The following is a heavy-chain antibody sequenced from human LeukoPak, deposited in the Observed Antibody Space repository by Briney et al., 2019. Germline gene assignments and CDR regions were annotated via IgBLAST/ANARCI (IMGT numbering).Heavy chain of an antibody. J-gene: IGHJ6*02. CDR3: AKDQTAYYYGMDV. Sequence: GGSLRLSCAASGFTFDDYAMHWVRQAPGKGLEWVSGISWNSGSIGYADSVKGRFTISRDNAKNSLYLQMNSLRAEDTALYYCAKDQTAYYYGMDVWGQGTTVTVSS. V-gene: IGHV3-9*01. CDR2: ISWNSGSI. CDR1: GFTFDDYA.